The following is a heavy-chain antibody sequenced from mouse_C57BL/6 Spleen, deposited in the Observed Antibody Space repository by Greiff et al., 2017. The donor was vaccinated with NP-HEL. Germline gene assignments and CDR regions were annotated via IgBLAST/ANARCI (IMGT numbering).Heavy chain of an antibody. V-gene: IGHV6-3*01. CDR3: TVRDCNYLYWYFDV. D-gene: IGHD2-1*01. CDR1: GFTFSNYW. Sequence: EVKVEESGGGLVQPGGSMKLSCVASGFTFSNYWMNWVRQSPEKGLEWVAQLRLKSDNYATHYAESVKGRFTISRDDSKSSVYLQMNNLRAEDTGIYYCTVRDCNYLYWYFDVWGTGTTVTVSS. J-gene: IGHJ1*03. CDR2: LRLKSDNYAT.